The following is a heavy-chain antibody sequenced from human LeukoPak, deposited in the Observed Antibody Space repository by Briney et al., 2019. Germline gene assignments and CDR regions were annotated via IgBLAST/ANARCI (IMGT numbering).Heavy chain of an antibody. V-gene: IGHV3-15*01. CDR3: TTGSYGDSREYYFDY. Sequence: PGGSLRLSCAASGFTFSNAWMSWVRQAPGKGLEWVGRIKSKTDGGTTDYAAPVKGRFTISRDDSKNTLYLQMNSLKTEDTAVYYCTTGSYGDSREYYFDYWGQGTLVTVSS. CDR1: GFTFSNAW. CDR2: IKSKTDGGTT. J-gene: IGHJ4*02. D-gene: IGHD4-17*01.